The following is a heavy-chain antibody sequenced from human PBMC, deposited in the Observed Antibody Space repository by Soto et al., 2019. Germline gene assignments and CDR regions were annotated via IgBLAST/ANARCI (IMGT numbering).Heavy chain of an antibody. D-gene: IGHD3-3*01. V-gene: IGHV6-1*01. CDR1: GDSVSTNSAT. J-gene: IGHJ5*02. CDR3: ERQKGNGWLAP. Sequence: SQTLSLTCAISGDSVSTNSATWDWIRQSPSRGLEWLGRTYYRSKWYNDYAVSVKGRITINPDTSNNQLSLQLNSVTPDDTAVYFGERQKGNGWLAPGGKGTLVTVPS. CDR2: TYYRSKWYN.